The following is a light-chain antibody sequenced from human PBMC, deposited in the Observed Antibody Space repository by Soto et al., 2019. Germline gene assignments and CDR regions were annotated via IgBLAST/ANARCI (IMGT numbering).Light chain of an antibody. CDR1: QSISAC. CDR2: KAS. J-gene: IGKJ1*01. Sequence: DIQMTQSPSTLSASVGDRVTITCRGSQSISACLAWVQQNPGKAPKILIYKASTLESGVPSMFIGSGSGREFTIIYSRLQHDFFSSRYGHQYTSDSRTFGQGTKVEIK. V-gene: IGKV1-5*03. CDR3: HQYTSDSRT.